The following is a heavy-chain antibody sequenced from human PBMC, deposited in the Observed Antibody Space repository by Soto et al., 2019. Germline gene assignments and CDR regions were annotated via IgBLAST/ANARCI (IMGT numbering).Heavy chain of an antibody. Sequence: GGSLRLSGAASGFIFSTYTMHWVRQAPGKGLQWVGRIKSKSDGETTDYAAPVKGRFAISRGDSKKTVYLRMNSLKTEDTATYFCTTQGGGDDIYFDYWGQGTLVTVSS. V-gene: IGHV3-15*01. CDR3: TTQGGGDDIYFDY. J-gene: IGHJ4*02. CDR2: IKSKSDGETT. CDR1: GFIFSTYT. D-gene: IGHD3-16*01.